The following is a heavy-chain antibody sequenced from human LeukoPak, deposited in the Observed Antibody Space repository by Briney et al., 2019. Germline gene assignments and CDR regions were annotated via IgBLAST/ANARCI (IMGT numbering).Heavy chain of an antibody. CDR3: ARDVTTFLFDY. CDR1: GYTFTGYY. CDR2: INPNRGGT. Sequence: ASVKVSCKASGYTFTGYYMHWVRQAPGQGREWMGWINPNRGGTNYAQKFQGRVTMTRDTSISTAYMELSRLRSDDTAVYYCARDVTTFLFDYWGQGTLVTVSS. J-gene: IGHJ4*02. D-gene: IGHD2/OR15-2a*01. V-gene: IGHV1-2*02.